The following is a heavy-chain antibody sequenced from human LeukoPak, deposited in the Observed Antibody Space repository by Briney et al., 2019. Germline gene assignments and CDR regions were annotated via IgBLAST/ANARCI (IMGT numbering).Heavy chain of an antibody. CDR1: GFAFGGFA. J-gene: IGHJ4*02. V-gene: IGHV3-23*01. CDR2: LTRGGGNT. D-gene: IGHD6-19*01. Sequence: GGSLRLSCAGSGFAFGGFAVAWVRQAPGKGLEWVAALTRGGGNTYYADSVKGRFAISRDNSKSTLSLQLNSLRVEDTAVYYCVKGYSDDWYYFDSWGQGTLVTVSS. CDR3: VKGYSDDWYYFDS.